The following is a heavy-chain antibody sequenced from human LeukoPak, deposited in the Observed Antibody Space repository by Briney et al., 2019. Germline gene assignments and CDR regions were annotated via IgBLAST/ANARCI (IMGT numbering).Heavy chain of an antibody. CDR1: GFTFSSYG. J-gene: IGHJ3*02. CDR2: IWYDGSNE. V-gene: IGHV3-33*01. D-gene: IGHD5/OR15-5a*01. Sequence: PGRSLRLSCAASGFTFSSYGMHWVRQAPGKGLEWVAVIWYDGSNENYADSVKGRFTISRDNSKNTLYLQMNSLRAEDTAVYYCARASPSTWDAFDIWGQGTMVTVSS. CDR3: ARASPSTWDAFDI.